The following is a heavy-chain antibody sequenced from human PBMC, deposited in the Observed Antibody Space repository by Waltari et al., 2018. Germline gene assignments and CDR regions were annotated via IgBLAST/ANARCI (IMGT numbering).Heavy chain of an antibody. Sequence: QVQLVESGGGVVQPGRSLRLSCAASGFTFSRFGMHWVRQAPGKGLEWVAVIWHDGSNEYYVDSVKGRFTISRDNSKNTLYLQTNSLRAEDSAVYYCASQSTTLFDYWGQGTLVTVSS. CDR1: GFTFSRFG. CDR3: ASQSTTLFDY. V-gene: IGHV3-33*01. J-gene: IGHJ4*02. CDR2: IWHDGSNE. D-gene: IGHD2-15*01.